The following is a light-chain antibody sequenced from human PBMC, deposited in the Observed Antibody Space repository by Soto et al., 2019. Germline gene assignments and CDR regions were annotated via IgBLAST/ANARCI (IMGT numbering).Light chain of an antibody. J-gene: IGLJ1*01. CDR1: SSDVGSYNR. Sequence: QSALXXXXSXXGSXGQSVXIXXXXTSSDVGSYNRVSWYQQPPGTAPKLMIYEVSYRPSGVPDRFSGSKSGNTASLTISGLQTEDEADYYCSSYTSSSTYVFGTGTKLTVL. CDR2: EVS. CDR3: SSYTSSSTYV. V-gene: IGLV2-18*02.